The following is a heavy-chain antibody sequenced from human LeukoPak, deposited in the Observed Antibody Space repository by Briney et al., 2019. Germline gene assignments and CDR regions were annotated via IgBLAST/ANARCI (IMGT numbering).Heavy chain of an antibody. CDR1: GGSISSGGYY. J-gene: IGHJ6*02. Sequence: SETLSLTCTVSGGSISSGGYYWSWIRQHPGKGLEWIGYIYYSGSTNYNPSLKSRVTISVDTSKNQFSLKLSSVTAADTAVYYCARGVSGSSGWYVTPYYYYGMDVWGQGTTVTVSS. CDR3: ARGVSGSSGWYVTPYYYYGMDV. CDR2: IYYSGST. D-gene: IGHD6-19*01. V-gene: IGHV4-31*03.